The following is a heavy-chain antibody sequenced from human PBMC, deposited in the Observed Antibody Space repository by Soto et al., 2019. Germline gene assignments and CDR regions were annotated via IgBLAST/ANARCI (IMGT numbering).Heavy chain of an antibody. CDR1: GGSISSGAYY. CDR3: ARAATPSYIFGAGSLDV. D-gene: IGHD3-3*01. V-gene: IGHV4-31*03. Sequence: PSETLSLTCTVSGGSISSGAYYWTLIRQHPGKGLEWIGYIYYSGSTYYNPSLKSRVTISVDTSKNQFSLKLSSVTAADTAVYYCARAATPSYIFGAGSLDVWGQGTTVTVSS. J-gene: IGHJ6*02. CDR2: IYYSGST.